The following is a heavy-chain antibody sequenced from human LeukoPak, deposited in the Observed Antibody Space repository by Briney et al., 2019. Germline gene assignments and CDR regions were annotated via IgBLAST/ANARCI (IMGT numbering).Heavy chain of an antibody. CDR2: IKQDGSEK. J-gene: IGHJ4*02. CDR3: AKPGGSGWSQGVDY. D-gene: IGHD6-19*01. V-gene: IGHV3-7*01. Sequence: PGGSLRLSCAASGFTFSSYWMSWVRQAPGKGLEWVANIKQDGSEKYYVDSVKGRFTISRDNAKNTLYLQMNSLRAEDTAVYYCAKPGGSGWSQGVDYWGQGTLVTVSS. CDR1: GFTFSSYW.